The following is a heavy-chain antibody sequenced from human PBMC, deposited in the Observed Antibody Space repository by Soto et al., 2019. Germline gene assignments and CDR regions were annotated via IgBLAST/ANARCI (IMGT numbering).Heavy chain of an antibody. V-gene: IGHV1-18*01. CDR1: GYTFTSYD. Sequence: QVQLVQPGAEVKTPGASVKVSCKASGYTFTSYDISWVRQAPGQGLEWLGLISTYSGNTNYAQKNQDRVTMTTDTSTSTAYMELENLRSDDTAVYYCAIITNYYDSSDYYPSHRFDLWGQGTLVTVSS. J-gene: IGHJ4*02. D-gene: IGHD3-22*01. CDR3: AIITNYYDSSDYYPSHRFDL. CDR2: ISTYSGNT.